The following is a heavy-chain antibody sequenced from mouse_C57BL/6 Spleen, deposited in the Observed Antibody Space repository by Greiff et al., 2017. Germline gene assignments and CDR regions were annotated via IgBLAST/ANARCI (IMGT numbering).Heavy chain of an antibody. CDR2: IDPSDSYT. CDR3: ARRITTVVAVDY. Sequence: VQLQQSGAELVKPGASVKLSCKASGYTFTSYWMQWVKQRPGQGLEWIGEIDPSDSYTNYNQKFKGKATLTVDTSSSTAYMQLSSLTSEDSAVYYCARRITTVVAVDYWGQGTTLTVSS. V-gene: IGHV1-50*01. D-gene: IGHD1-1*01. CDR1: GYTFTSYW. J-gene: IGHJ2*01.